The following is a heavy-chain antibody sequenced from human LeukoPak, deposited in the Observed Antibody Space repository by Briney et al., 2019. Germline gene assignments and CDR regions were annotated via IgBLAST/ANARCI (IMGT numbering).Heavy chain of an antibody. V-gene: IGHV1-69*06. CDR1: GGTFSSYA. D-gene: IGHD3-10*01. CDR3: ARDHSYYGSGSSPRFDP. Sequence: EASVKVSCKASGGTFSSYAISWVRQAPGQGLEWMGGIIPIFGTANYAQKFQGRVTITADKSTSKAYMELSSLRSEDTAVYYCARDHSYYGSGSSPRFDPWGQGTLVTVSS. J-gene: IGHJ5*02. CDR2: IIPIFGTA.